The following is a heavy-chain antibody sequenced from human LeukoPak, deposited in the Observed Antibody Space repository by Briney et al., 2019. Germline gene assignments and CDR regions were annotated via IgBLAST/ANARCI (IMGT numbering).Heavy chain of an antibody. V-gene: IGHV4-59*01. Sequence: SETLSLTCTVSGGSISNKYWSWIRQPPGKGLEWIGYIYYSGSTNYNPSLKSRVTILVDTSKNQFSLKLSSMTAADTAVYFCARDGTMVRGVMGYYFDYWGQGTLVTVSS. D-gene: IGHD3-10*01. CDR3: ARDGTMVRGVMGYYFDY. CDR1: GGSISNKY. J-gene: IGHJ4*02. CDR2: IYYSGST.